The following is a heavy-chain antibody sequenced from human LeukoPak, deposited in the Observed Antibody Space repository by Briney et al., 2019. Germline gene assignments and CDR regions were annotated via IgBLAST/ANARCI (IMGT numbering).Heavy chain of an antibody. V-gene: IGHV4-59*01. CDR1: GGSINDYY. J-gene: IGHJ6*02. Sequence: SETLSLTCTVSGGSINDYYWSWIRQPPGKGLEWIRYMYYTGSTNYNPSLKSRVTMSVDTSKNRFSLKLSSVTAADTALYYCARVSIVYGMDVWGQGTAVTVSS. D-gene: IGHD3-3*02. CDR3: ARVSIVYGMDV. CDR2: MYYTGST.